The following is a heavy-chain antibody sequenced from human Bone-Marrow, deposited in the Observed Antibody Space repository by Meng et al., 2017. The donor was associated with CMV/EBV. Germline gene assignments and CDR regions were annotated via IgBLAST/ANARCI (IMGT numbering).Heavy chain of an antibody. V-gene: IGHV3-15*07. CDR1: FTFRTAW. Sequence: FTFRTAWMNWVRQAPGTGLEWVGRIKSKSDGGTIDHAAPVKGRFTISRDDSKNTLYLQMNSLKSEDTGLYYCTALRYSGSRPTHVDFWGQGTLVTVSS. D-gene: IGHD5-12*01. CDR3: TALRYSGSRPTHVDF. J-gene: IGHJ4*02. CDR2: IKSKSDGGTI.